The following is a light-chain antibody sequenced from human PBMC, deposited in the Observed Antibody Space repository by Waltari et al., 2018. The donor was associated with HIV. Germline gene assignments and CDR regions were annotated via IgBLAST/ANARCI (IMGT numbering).Light chain of an antibody. CDR2: GTA. CDR3: QQHTSSVT. CDR1: QSIGNN. Sequence: EIVMTQSLATLSVSLGKRATLTCRASQSIGNNLAWYQQTFGQAPSLVMYGTATRATGVPARFTGSGSGTNFTLTINSLQSDDSGIYFCQQHTSSVTFGGGTKV. V-gene: IGKV3D-15*01. J-gene: IGKJ4*01.